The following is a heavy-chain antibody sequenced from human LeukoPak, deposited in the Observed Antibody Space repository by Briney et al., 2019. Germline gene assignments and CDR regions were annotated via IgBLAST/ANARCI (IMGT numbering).Heavy chain of an antibody. CDR2: INPNPNSGNT. J-gene: IGHJ4*02. D-gene: IGHD6-13*01. V-gene: IGHV1-8*03. CDR3: ARGLGTYSGSPALDS. CDR1: GYSFTSYD. Sequence: ASVKVSCKASGYSFTSYDINWVRQAAGQGLEWMAWINPNPNSGNTGYAQKFKGRATISRNSSINTAYLELSSLTSDDTAVYYCARGLGTYSGSPALDSWGQGTLVIVSS.